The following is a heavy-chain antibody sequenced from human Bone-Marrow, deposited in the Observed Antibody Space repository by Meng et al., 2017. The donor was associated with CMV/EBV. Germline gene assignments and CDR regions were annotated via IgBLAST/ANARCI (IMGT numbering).Heavy chain of an antibody. CDR1: GFSLSTSGVG. D-gene: IGHD5-18*01. V-gene: IGHV2-5*01. J-gene: IGHJ5*02. CDR3: AHRRSKNAWGHVDTAEFDP. CDR2: IYWNDDK. Sequence: SGPTLVKPTQTLTLTCTFSGFSLSTSGVGVGWIRQPPGKALEWLALIYWNDDKRYSPSLKSRLTITKDTSKNQVVLTMTNMDPVDTATYDCAHRRSKNAWGHVDTAEFDPWGQGTLVTVSS.